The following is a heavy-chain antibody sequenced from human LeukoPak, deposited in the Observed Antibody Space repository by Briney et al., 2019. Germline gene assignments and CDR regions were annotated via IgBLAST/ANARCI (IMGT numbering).Heavy chain of an antibody. CDR3: ARGRPHGNDY. CDR1: GFSFSDSY. D-gene: IGHD4-23*01. Sequence: PGGSLRLSCVASGFSFSDSYMNWIRHAPGRGLEWIAYISDGSSFTNYADSVKGRFSISRDNAKNTLYLQMNSLRVGDTAVYYCARGRPHGNDYWGQGTLVTVSS. V-gene: IGHV3-11*06. J-gene: IGHJ4*02. CDR2: ISDGSSFT.